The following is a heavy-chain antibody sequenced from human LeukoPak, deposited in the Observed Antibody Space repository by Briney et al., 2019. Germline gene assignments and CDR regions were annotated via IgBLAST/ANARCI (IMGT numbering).Heavy chain of an antibody. J-gene: IGHJ5*02. CDR2: INSDGSST. Sequence: GGSLRLSCAASGFTFSSYWMHWVRHAPGKGLVWVSRINSDGSSTRYADSVKGRFTISRDNAKNTLYLQMNSLRAEDTAVYYCARGLLGKYNWFDPWGQGTLVTVSS. CDR1: GFTFSSYW. CDR3: ARGLLGKYNWFDP. V-gene: IGHV3-74*01. D-gene: IGHD2-15*01.